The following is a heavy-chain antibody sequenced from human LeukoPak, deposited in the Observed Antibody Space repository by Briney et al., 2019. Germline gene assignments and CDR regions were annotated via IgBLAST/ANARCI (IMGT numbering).Heavy chain of an antibody. CDR3: ARGGGTSSFIDY. V-gene: IGHV4-34*01. D-gene: IGHD2-2*01. Sequence: PSETLSLTCAVYGGSFSGYYWSWIRQPPGKGLEWIGEINHSGSTNYNPSLKSRVTISVDTSKNQFSLKLSSVTAADTAVYYCARGGGTSSFIDYWGQGTLVTVSS. J-gene: IGHJ4*02. CDR2: INHSGST. CDR1: GGSFSGYY.